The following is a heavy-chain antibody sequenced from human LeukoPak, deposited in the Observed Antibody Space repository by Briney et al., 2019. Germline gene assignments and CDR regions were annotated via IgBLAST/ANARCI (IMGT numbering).Heavy chain of an antibody. Sequence: GGSLRLSCVASGSTISNAWMTWVRQAPGKGLEWVANIKQDGSEKYYVDSVKGRFTISRDNAKNSLYLQMNSLRAEDTAVYYCARIASGSYYNPYYYYYYYMDVWGKGTTVTVSS. V-gene: IGHV3-7*01. J-gene: IGHJ6*03. CDR2: IKQDGSEK. CDR1: GSTISNAW. CDR3: ARIASGSYYNPYYYYYYYMDV. D-gene: IGHD3-10*01.